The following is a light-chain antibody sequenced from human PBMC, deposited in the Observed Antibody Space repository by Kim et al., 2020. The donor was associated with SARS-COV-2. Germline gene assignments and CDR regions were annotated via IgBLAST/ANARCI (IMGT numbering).Light chain of an antibody. CDR3: SSYAGSITWV. CDR2: DVS. CDR1: RSDVGGYNY. Sequence: GRSITISWTGTRSDVGGYNYVSWYQQHPGKAPKLIIYDVSKRPSGVSNRFSGSKSGNTASLTISGLQAEDEADYYCSSYAGSITWVFGGGTKLTVL. V-gene: IGLV2-14*03. J-gene: IGLJ3*02.